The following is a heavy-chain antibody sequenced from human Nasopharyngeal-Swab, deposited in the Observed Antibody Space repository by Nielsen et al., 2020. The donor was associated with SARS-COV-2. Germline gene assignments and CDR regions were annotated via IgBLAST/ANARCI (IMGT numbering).Heavy chain of an antibody. CDR3: AGIARGYSYGHAL. CDR1: GFTFSDYY. J-gene: IGHJ4*02. V-gene: IGHV3-11*01. D-gene: IGHD5-18*01. Sequence: GESLKISCAASGFTFSDYYMSWIRQAPGKGLEWVSYISSSGSTIYYADSVKGRFTISRDNAKNSLYLQMNSLRAEDTAVYYCAGIARGYSYGHALWGQGTLVTVSS. CDR2: ISSSGSTI.